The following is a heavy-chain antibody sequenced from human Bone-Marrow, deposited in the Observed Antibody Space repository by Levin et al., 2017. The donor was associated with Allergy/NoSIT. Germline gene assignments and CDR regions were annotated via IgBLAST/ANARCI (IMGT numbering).Heavy chain of an antibody. V-gene: IGHV3-21*01. Sequence: GGSLRLSCAASGFTFSSYSMNWVRQAPGKGLEWVSSISSSSSYIYYADSVKGRFTISRDNAKNSLYLQMNSLRAEDTAVYYCARDELDCSSTSCYGGGFDYWGQGTLVTVSS. CDR1: GFTFSSYS. D-gene: IGHD2-2*01. CDR2: ISSSSSYI. CDR3: ARDELDCSSTSCYGGGFDY. J-gene: IGHJ4*02.